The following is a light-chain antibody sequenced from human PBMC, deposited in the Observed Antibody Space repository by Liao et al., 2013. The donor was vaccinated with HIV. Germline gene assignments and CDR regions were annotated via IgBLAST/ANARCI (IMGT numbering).Light chain of an antibody. J-gene: IGLJ1*01. CDR2: YDS. CDR1: NIGGKS. CDR3: QAWDGDTAV. Sequence: SYALTQPPSVSVAPGKTARMTCGGNNIGGKSVHWYQQQPGQAPVLVISYDSERPSGVPERFSGSNSDNRATLTVTGTQSVDEAAYFCQAWDGDTAVFGTGTRITVL. V-gene: IGLV3-21*01.